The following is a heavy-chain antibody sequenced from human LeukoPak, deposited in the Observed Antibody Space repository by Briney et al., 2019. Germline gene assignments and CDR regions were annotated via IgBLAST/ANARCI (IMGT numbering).Heavy chain of an antibody. J-gene: IGHJ4*02. CDR3: AKGSGYYVSSGYSY. V-gene: IGHV3-23*01. CDR1: GFTFSSYA. Sequence: GGSLRLSCAASGFTFSSYAMSWVRQAPGKGLEWVSAISGSGGSTYYADSVKGRFTISRDNSKNTLYLQMNSLRAEDTAVYYCAKGSGYYVSSGYSYWGQGTLVTVSS. CDR2: ISGSGGST. D-gene: IGHD3-22*01.